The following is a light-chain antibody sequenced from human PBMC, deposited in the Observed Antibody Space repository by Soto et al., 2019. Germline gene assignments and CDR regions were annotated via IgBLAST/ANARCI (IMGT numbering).Light chain of an antibody. Sequence: ELVLTQSPATLSLSPGERATLSCRASQSVNSFLAWYQQKPGQTPRLLIYDVSNRAAGIPARFSGSGSGTDFTLTISRLEPEDFAVYYCQQRSLGVTFGGGTKVEIK. CDR1: QSVNSF. CDR3: QQRSLGVT. CDR2: DVS. J-gene: IGKJ4*01. V-gene: IGKV3-11*01.